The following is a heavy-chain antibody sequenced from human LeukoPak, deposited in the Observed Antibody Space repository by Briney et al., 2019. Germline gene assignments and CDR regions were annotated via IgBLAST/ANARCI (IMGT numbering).Heavy chain of an antibody. CDR2: VNHSGSR. CDR1: GGSFSGYY. D-gene: IGHD3-10*01. J-gene: IGHJ6*03. Sequence: SETLSLTCAVYGGSFSGYYWSWIRQPPGKGLEWIGEVNHSGSRKYSPSPKSRVTISVDTSKNQFSLKLTSVTAADTAVYYCARRVGRYFGERAYYYNYMDVWGSGATVTISS. V-gene: IGHV4-34*01. CDR3: ARRVGRYFGERAYYYNYMDV.